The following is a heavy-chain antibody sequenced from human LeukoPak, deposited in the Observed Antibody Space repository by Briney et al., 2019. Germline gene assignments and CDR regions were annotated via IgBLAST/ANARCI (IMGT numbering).Heavy chain of an antibody. CDR3: ARGHVPGATRHWDF. CDR2: IRGDENEI. CDR1: GFTFSSHW. D-gene: IGHD6-19*01. J-gene: IGHJ4*02. V-gene: IGHV3-74*01. Sequence: GGSLRLSCEASGFTFSSHWMHWVRQVPGKGLVWVARIRGDENEIDYADSVKGRFTISRDNAKNTLYLQMSSLRVEDTAVYFCARGHVPGATRHWDFWGQGTLVTVSS.